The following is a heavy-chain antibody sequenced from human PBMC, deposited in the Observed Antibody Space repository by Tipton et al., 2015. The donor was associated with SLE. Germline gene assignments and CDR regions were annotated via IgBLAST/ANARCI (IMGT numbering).Heavy chain of an antibody. V-gene: IGHV4-39*01. CDR2: VYYTWVT. J-gene: IGHJ4*02. CDR1: GASVSNSNYY. Sequence: LRLSCTVSGASVSNSNYYWGWIRQPPGKALEWIGSVYYTWVTYDNPSHKSRVTTPVDTSKNHLTLRLSFVTAADTAVYYCARQFGVVITEPVFDFWGQGTLVTVSS. CDR3: ARQFGVVITEPVFDF. D-gene: IGHD3-3*01.